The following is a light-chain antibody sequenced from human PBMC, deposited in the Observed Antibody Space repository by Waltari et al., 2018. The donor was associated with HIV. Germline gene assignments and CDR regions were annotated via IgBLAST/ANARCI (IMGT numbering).Light chain of an antibody. CDR2: DAS. CDR3: QQYDDLPRT. J-gene: IGKJ1*01. Sequence: DIQMTQSPSSLSASEGDRVTITCQASQDIRNYLNWFQQKPGKAPKFLIYDASILETGVPSRFSGSGSGTEFTFTIRSLQPEDIATYYCQQYDDLPRTFGQGTKVEIK. V-gene: IGKV1-33*01. CDR1: QDIRNY.